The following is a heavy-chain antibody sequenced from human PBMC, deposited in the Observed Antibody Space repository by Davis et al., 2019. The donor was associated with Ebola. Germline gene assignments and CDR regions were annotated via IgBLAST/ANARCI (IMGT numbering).Heavy chain of an antibody. V-gene: IGHV3-48*04. CDR2: ISSSGSTI. CDR1: GFTFSSYS. J-gene: IGHJ6*02. Sequence: GESLKISCAASGFTFSSYSMNWVRQAPGKGLEWVSYISSSGSTIYYADSVKGRFTISRDNAKNSLYLQMNSLRAEDTAVYYCAGGHYYYYGMDVWGQGTTVTVSS. CDR3: AGGHYYYYGMDV. D-gene: IGHD3-10*01.